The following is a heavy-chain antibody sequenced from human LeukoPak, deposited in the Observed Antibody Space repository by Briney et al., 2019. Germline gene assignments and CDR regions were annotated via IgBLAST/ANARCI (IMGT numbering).Heavy chain of an antibody. Sequence: PGGSLRPSCAASGFTFSNAWMSWVRQAPGKGLEWVSALGGSGINTYYADSVKGRFTISRDNSKNTLYLQMNSLRAEDTAVYYCATVGKIVVVPAAIDYWGQGTLVTVSS. CDR2: LGGSGINT. CDR1: GFTFSNAW. V-gene: IGHV3-23*01. J-gene: IGHJ4*02. D-gene: IGHD2-2*01. CDR3: ATVGKIVVVPAAIDY.